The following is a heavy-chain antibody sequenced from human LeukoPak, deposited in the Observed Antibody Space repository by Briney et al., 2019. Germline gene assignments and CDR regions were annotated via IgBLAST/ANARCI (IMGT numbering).Heavy chain of an antibody. CDR2: INDSGST. V-gene: IGHV4-34*01. CDR3: ARGSRFWLGNFFRQPLFFDY. D-gene: IGHD6-19*01. CDR1: GESFSGYF. J-gene: IGHJ4*02. Sequence: ETSETLSLTCAVYGESFSGYFWNWLRQPPGKGLEWIGEINDSGSTNYNPSLKSRLTMSVDTSKNQFSLRLNSMTAADTAVYYWARGSRFWLGNFFRQPLFFDYWGPGNLSTVSS.